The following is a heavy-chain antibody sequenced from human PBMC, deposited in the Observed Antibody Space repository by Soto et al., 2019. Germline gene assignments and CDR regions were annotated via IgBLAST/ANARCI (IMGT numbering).Heavy chain of an antibody. CDR3: ARGAIAVAGIRPPYYFNDRGPMDD. J-gene: IGHJ4*02. CDR2: ISAYNGNT. V-gene: IGHV1-18*01. Sequence: ASVKVSCKAPGYTFTSYGISWVRQAPGQGLAWMGWISAYNGNTNYAQKLQGRATMTPDTPTSTAYMELRSLRADYTAGYYWARGAIAVAGIRPPYYFNDRGPMDDRGQGTLVTVSS. D-gene: IGHD6-19*01. CDR1: GYTFTSYG.